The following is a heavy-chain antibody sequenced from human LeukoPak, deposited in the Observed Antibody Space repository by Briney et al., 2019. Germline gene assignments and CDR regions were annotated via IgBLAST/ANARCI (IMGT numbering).Heavy chain of an antibody. CDR3: ARDNIAAAGTSEY. V-gene: IGHV4-61*01. J-gene: IGHJ4*02. D-gene: IGHD6-13*01. Sequence: SETLSLTCTVSGGSVNSGSYYWSWIRLPPGKGLEWIGYIYYNGIANYNPSLKSRVTISLDTPKNQFSLKLTSVTAADTAVYYCARDNIAAAGTSEYWGQGTLVTVSS. CDR2: IYYNGIA. CDR1: GGSVNSGSYY.